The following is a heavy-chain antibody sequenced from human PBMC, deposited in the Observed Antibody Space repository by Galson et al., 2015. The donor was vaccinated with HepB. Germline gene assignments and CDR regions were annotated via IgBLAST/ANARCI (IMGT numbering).Heavy chain of an antibody. CDR3: ARGSVSMPHYLYGMDV. CDR2: IYPDDSDV. V-gene: IGHV5-51*01. D-gene: IGHD2/OR15-2a*01. CDR1: GYSFANDW. Sequence: QSGAEVKKPGESLKISCEGSGYSFANDWIGWVRQMPGKGLELMGFIYPDDSDVRYSPSFRGQVTISVDKSISTVFLQWGSLKASDSGIYYCARGSVSMPHYLYGMDVWGQGTTVSVSS. J-gene: IGHJ6*02.